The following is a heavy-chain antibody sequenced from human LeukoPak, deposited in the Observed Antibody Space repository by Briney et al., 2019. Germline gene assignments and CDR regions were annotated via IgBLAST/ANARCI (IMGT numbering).Heavy chain of an antibody. J-gene: IGHJ4*02. Sequence: GGSLGLSCAASGFTLSSYAMSWVRQAPGKGLEWVSAISDTGNTYHADSVKGRFTISRDSSKNTLFLQMNRLRPEDAAVYYCAKAPVTTCSGAYCYPFDYWGQGTLVTVSS. V-gene: IGHV3-23*01. CDR3: AKAPVTTCSGAYCYPFDY. D-gene: IGHD2-21*01. CDR2: ISDTGNT. CDR1: GFTLSSYA.